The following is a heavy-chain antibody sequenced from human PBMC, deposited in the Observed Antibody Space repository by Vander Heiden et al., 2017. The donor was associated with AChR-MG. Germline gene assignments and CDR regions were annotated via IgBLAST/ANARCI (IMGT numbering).Heavy chain of an antibody. CDR1: GFTFTNYW. CDR2: IKQDEREK. V-gene: IGHV3-7*01. J-gene: IGHJ2*01. CDR3: ARDAFRDRYFDL. Sequence: EVQLVESGGGLVQPGGSLRLSCAASGFTFTNYWLSWVRQAPGKGLDWVANIKQDEREKHYVDSVKGRFTISRDNADNSIYLQMNTLRAEDTAVYYCARDAFRDRYFDLWGRGTLVTVSS.